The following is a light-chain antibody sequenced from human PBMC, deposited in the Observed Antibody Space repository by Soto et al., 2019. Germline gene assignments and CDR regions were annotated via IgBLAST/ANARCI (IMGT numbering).Light chain of an antibody. CDR3: QQRNVWPPVT. J-gene: IGKJ5*01. V-gene: IGKV3-11*01. CDR1: QSINSD. Sequence: EIVMTQSPATLSVSPGETTRLSCRASQSINSDVAWYQQKVGQTPRLLIHGASTRATGIPARFSGSGSGTDFTLTISSLEPEDSAVYYCQQRNVWPPVTFGQGTRLEIK. CDR2: GAS.